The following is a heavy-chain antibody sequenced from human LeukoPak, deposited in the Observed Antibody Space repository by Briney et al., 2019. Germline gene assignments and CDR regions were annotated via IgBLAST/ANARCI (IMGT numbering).Heavy chain of an antibody. CDR2: ISSSSSYI. Sequence: GVLRLSCAASGFTFSSYSMNWVRQAPGKGLEWVSSISSSSSYIYYADSVKGRFTISRDNAKNSLYLQMNSLRAEDTAVYYCARAGRFYYYYMDVWGKGTTVTVSS. CDR3: ARAGRFYYYYMDV. D-gene: IGHD3-3*01. J-gene: IGHJ6*03. CDR1: GFTFSSYS. V-gene: IGHV3-21*01.